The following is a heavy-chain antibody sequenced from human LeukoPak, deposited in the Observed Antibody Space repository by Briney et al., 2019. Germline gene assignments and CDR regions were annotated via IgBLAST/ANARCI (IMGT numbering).Heavy chain of an antibody. V-gene: IGHV3-7*01. CDR1: GFTFSSYW. CDR2: INQDGSEK. Sequence: GGSLRLSCAASGFTFSSYWMSWVRQAPGKGLEWVANINQDGSEKYYVDSMKGRFTISRDNAKNSLFLQMNSLRAEDTAIYYCARGGTYSGGWYYFDYWGQGTLVTVSS. CDR3: ARGGTYSGGWYYFDY. D-gene: IGHD6-13*01. J-gene: IGHJ4*02.